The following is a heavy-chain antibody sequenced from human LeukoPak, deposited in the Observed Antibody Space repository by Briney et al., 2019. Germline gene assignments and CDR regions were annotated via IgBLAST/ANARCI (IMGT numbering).Heavy chain of an antibody. V-gene: IGHV4-39*07. D-gene: IGHD1-26*01. CDR3: ASSPVGATDY. J-gene: IGHJ4*02. CDR2: INRSGST. CDR1: GGSISSGGYY. Sequence: PSETLSLTCTVSGGSISSGGYYWSWIRQPPGKGLEWIGEINRSGSTNYNPSLKSRVTISVDTSKNQFSLKLSSVTAADTAVYYCASSPVGATDYWGQGTLVTVSS.